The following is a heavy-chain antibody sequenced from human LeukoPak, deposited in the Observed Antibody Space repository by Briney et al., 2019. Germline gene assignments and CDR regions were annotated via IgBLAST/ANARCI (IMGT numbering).Heavy chain of an antibody. CDR2: IHYSGST. D-gene: IGHD1-14*01. J-gene: IGHJ4*02. CDR1: GGSTSGYY. CDR3: ARGRTLQKIDY. Sequence: SETLSLTCTVSGGSTSGYYWNWIRQPPGKGLEWIGYIHYSGSTKYNPSLKSRVTISVDTSKNHSSLKLTSVTAADTAVYYCARGRTLQKIDYWGQGTLVTVSS. V-gene: IGHV4-59*08.